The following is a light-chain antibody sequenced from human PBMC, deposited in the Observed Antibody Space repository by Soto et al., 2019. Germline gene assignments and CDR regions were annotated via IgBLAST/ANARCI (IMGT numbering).Light chain of an antibody. Sequence: QSALTQPASVSGTPGQSITISCTGTSSDVGGYNYGSGYQQHPGKAPKVMIYEVSNRPSGVSSRFSGSKSGNTASLTISGLQTEDEADYYCTSYTSRNTWVFGGGTKLTVL. V-gene: IGLV2-14*01. CDR3: TSYTSRNTWV. CDR1: SSDVGGYNY. J-gene: IGLJ3*02. CDR2: EVS.